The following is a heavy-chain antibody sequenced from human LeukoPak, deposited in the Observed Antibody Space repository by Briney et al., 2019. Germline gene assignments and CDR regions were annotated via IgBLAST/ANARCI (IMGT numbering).Heavy chain of an antibody. D-gene: IGHD4-17*01. V-gene: IGHV3-7*01. CDR3: ARVGDYGDWKYDY. J-gene: IGHJ4*02. Sequence: GGSLRLSCAASGFTFSSYWMSWVRQAPGKGLEWVANIKQDGSEKYYVDSVKGRFTISRDNAKNSLYLQMNSLRAEDTAVYYCARVGDYGDWKYDYWGQGTLVTVSS. CDR1: GFTFSSYW. CDR2: IKQDGSEK.